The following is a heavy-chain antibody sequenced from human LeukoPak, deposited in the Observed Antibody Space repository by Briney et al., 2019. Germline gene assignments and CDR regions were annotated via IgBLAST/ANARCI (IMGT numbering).Heavy chain of an antibody. D-gene: IGHD6-13*01. J-gene: IGHJ3*02. CDR2: IYYSGST. CDR1: GGSISRGDYY. V-gene: IGHV4-30-4*01. Sequence: SETLSLTCTVSGGSISRGDYYWSWIRQPPGKGLEWIGYIYYSGSTYYNPSLKSRVTISVDTSKNQFSLKLSSVTAADTAVYYCAREGYSSSWYEDDAFDIWGQGTMVTVSS. CDR3: AREGYSSSWYEDDAFDI.